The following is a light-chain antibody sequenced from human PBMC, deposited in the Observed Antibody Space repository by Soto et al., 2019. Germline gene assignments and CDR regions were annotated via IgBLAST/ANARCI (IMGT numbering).Light chain of an antibody. V-gene: IGLV1-36*01. J-gene: IGLJ2*01. CDR2: DED. Sequence: QSVLTQPPSVSGAPRQRVTISCSGSSSNIANNAISSYQQLPGKAPRIIIYDEDELPSGVSDRFSGSKSGNSASLVISGLQAEDEADYYCGSWDDSLNGGVFGGGTKLTVL. CDR3: GSWDDSLNGGV. CDR1: SSNIANNA.